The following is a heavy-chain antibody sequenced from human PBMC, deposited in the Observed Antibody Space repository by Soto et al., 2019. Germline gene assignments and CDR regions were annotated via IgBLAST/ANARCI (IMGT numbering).Heavy chain of an antibody. Sequence: GGSLRLSCAASGFTLSDHYMSWIRQAPGKGLEWVSYISSSSSYTKYADSVKGRFTISRDNAKNSLYLQMNSLRAEDTAVYYCARADYGDYAFGHWGQGTLVTVSS. V-gene: IGHV3-11*05. CDR2: ISSSSSYT. CDR3: ARADYGDYAFGH. D-gene: IGHD4-17*01. J-gene: IGHJ4*02. CDR1: GFTLSDHY.